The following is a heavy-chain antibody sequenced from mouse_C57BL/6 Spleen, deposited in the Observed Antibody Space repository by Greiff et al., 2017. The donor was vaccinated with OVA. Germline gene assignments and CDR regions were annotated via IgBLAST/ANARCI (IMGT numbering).Heavy chain of an antibody. V-gene: IGHV1-26*01. D-gene: IGHD2-4*01. CDR1: GYTFTDYY. Sequence: VQLQQSGPELVKPGASVKISCKASGYTFTDYYMNWVKQSHGKSLEWIGDINPNNGGTSYNQKFKGKATLTVDKSSSTAYMELRSLTSEDSAVYYCARGGSYDYDRFDYWGQGTTLTVSS. CDR3: ARGGSYDYDRFDY. CDR2: INPNNGGT. J-gene: IGHJ2*01.